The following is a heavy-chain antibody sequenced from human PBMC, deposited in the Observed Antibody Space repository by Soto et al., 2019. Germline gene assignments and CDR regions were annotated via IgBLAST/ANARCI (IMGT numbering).Heavy chain of an antibody. CDR3: AKETHSNGYGSYFDY. D-gene: IGHD3-22*01. CDR1: GFTFSSYG. Sequence: QVQLVESGGGVVQPGRSLRLACAASGFTFSSYGMHWVRQAPGKGLELVAFVSKDGSKKYYADSVKGRFTNSRDNSKNTLYLQVNSLRADDTAVYSCAKETHSNGYGSYFDYWGQGTLVTVSS. J-gene: IGHJ4*02. V-gene: IGHV3-30*18. CDR2: VSKDGSKK.